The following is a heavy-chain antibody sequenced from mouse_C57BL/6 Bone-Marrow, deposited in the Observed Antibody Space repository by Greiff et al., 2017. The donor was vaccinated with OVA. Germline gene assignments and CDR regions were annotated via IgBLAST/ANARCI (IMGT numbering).Heavy chain of an antibody. Sequence: EVKLVESGGGLVKPGGSLKLSCAASGFTFSSYAMSWVRQTPEKRLEWVATISDGGSYTYYPDNVKGRFTISRDNAKNNLYLQMSHLKSEDTAMYYCARQAPGSYWYFDVWGTGTTVTVSS. V-gene: IGHV5-4*03. CDR2: ISDGGSYT. D-gene: IGHD1-3*01. J-gene: IGHJ1*03. CDR3: ARQAPGSYWYFDV. CDR1: GFTFSSYA.